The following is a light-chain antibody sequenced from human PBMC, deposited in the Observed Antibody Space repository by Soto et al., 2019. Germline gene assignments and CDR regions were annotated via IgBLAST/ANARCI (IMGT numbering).Light chain of an antibody. J-gene: IGLJ1*01. V-gene: IGLV2-23*02. CDR3: CSYAGSSTYV. Sequence: QSVLTQPASGSGSPGQSITISCTGNSSDIGSYNLVSWYQQHPGKAPKVMIYEVSKRPSGVPNRFSGSKSGNTASLTISGLQAEDEADYYCCSYAGSSTYVFGTGTKVTVL. CDR2: EVS. CDR1: SSDIGSYNL.